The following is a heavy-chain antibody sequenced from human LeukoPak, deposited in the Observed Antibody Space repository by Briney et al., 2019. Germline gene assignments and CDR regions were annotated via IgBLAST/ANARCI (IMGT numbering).Heavy chain of an antibody. Sequence: GGSLRLSCAASGFTFSSYWMSWVRQAPGKGLEWVANIKQDGSEKYYVDSVKGRFTISRDNARNSLYLQMNSLRAEDTAVYYCAKAGEYYDILTGYYVDYWGQGTLVTVSS. V-gene: IGHV3-7*01. CDR3: AKAGEYYDILTGYYVDY. D-gene: IGHD3-9*01. J-gene: IGHJ4*02. CDR2: IKQDGSEK. CDR1: GFTFSSYW.